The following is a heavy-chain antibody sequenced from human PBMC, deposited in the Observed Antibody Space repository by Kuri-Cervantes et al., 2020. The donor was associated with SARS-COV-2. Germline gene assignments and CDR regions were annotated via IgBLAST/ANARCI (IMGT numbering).Heavy chain of an antibody. J-gene: IGHJ5*02. V-gene: IGHV3-23*01. Sequence: GGSLRLSCAASGFTFSSYAMSWVRQAPGKGLEWVSAISGSGGSTYYADSVKGRFTISRDNSKNTLYLQMNSLRADDTAVYYCARSVREYDFWSGYPNWFDPWGQGTLVTVSS. CDR3: ARSVREYDFWSGYPNWFDP. D-gene: IGHD3-3*01. CDR2: ISGSGGST. CDR1: GFTFSSYA.